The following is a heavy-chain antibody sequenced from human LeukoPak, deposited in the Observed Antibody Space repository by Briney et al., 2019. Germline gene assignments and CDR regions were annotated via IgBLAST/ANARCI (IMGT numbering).Heavy chain of an antibody. CDR2: IRYDGSNK. CDR3: TKSRGSGSYSPPNYFDP. CDR1: GFIFSSNA. V-gene: IGHV3-30*02. Sequence: GGSLRLSCAASGFIFSSNAMHWVRQAPGKGLEWVAFIRYDGSNKDYADSVKGRFTISRDNSKNTLYLQVNSLRLEDTAVYYCTKSRGSGSYSPPNYFDPWGQGTLVTVSS. J-gene: IGHJ5*02. D-gene: IGHD3-10*01.